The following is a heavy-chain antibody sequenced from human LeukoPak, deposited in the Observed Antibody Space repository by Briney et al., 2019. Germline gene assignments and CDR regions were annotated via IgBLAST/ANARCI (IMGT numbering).Heavy chain of an antibody. D-gene: IGHD3-10*02. CDR1: GYTFTGYY. CDR2: INPNSGGT. Sequence: ASVKVSCKASGYTFTGYYMHWVRQAPGQGLEWMGWINPNSGGTNYAQKFQGRVTMTRDTSISTAYMELSRLRSDDTAVYYCARLLVFGEFWLDPWGQGTLVTVSS. CDR3: ARLLVFGEFWLDP. V-gene: IGHV1-2*02. J-gene: IGHJ5*02.